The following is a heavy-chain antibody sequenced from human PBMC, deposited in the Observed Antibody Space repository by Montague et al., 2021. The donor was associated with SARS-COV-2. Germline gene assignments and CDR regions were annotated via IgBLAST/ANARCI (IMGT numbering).Heavy chain of an antibody. Sequence: SETLSLTCTVSGGSISSYYWNWIRQPPGKGLEWIGYIDYSGSTNXNPSLKSRVIISVDRSKNQLSLKLNSVTAADTAVYYCARLPGGKSYGFDVWGQGTTVTVSS. J-gene: IGHJ3*01. CDR2: IDYSGST. V-gene: IGHV4-59*01. CDR3: ARLPGGKSYGFDV. CDR1: GGSISSYY.